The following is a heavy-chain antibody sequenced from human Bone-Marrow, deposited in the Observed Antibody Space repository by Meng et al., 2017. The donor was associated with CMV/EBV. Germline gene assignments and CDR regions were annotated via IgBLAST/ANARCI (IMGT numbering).Heavy chain of an antibody. D-gene: IGHD6-19*01. CDR3: VYSSGLNLFDH. J-gene: IGHJ4*02. CDR1: GLTFSRDL. V-gene: IGHV3-74*01. Sequence: CKAFGLTFSRDLMYWVRQGPEKGFVGVSRISTDGRTTTYADSVKGRFTISRDNAKNTVYMQMNSLRAEDTAVYYCVYSSGLNLFDHWGQGTLVTVSS. CDR2: ISTDGRTT.